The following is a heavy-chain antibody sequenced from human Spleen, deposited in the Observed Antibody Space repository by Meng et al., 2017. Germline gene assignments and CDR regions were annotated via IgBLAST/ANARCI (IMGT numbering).Heavy chain of an antibody. D-gene: IGHD2-2*01. CDR3: ARTYGTTVY. Sequence: QITLKESGPTLVKPTQTLTLTCSFSGFSVSSTGVGVGWIRQPPGKALEWLALIYWNDDKRYRPSLERRLTITKDTSKNQVLLKMANMDPVDTATYYCARTYGTTVYWGQGALVTVSS. J-gene: IGHJ4*02. CDR1: GFSVSSTGVG. V-gene: IGHV2-5*01. CDR2: IYWNDDK.